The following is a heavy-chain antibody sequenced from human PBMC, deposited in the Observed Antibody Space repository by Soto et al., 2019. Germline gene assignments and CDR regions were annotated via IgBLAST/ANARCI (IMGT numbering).Heavy chain of an antibody. CDR1: GGSFSGYY. CDR2: INHSGST. CDR3: ARVLITPGPNYYYYYMDV. D-gene: IGHD3-16*01. Sequence: SETLSLTCAVYGGSFSGYYWSWIRQPPGKGLEWIGEINHSGSTNYSPSLKSRVSISVDTSKNQFSLKLSSVTAADTAVYYCARVLITPGPNYYYYYMDVWGKGTTVTVSS. V-gene: IGHV4-34*01. J-gene: IGHJ6*03.